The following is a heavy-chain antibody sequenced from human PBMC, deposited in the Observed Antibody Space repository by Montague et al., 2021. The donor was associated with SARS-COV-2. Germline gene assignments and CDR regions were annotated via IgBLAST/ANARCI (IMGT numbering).Heavy chain of an antibody. CDR3: AKSLGVIIVPDGAFDI. V-gene: IGHV3-23*01. CDR2: ISGSAYGT. J-gene: IGHJ3*02. Sequence: SLRLSCAVSGFTFSGYAMSWVRQAPGKGLEWVSSISGSAYGTYYADSVKGRFTISRDNSRNTLYLEMNSLRAEDTAVYYCAKSLGVIIVPDGAFDIWGQGTMVTVSS. D-gene: IGHD3-3*01. CDR1: GFTFSGYA.